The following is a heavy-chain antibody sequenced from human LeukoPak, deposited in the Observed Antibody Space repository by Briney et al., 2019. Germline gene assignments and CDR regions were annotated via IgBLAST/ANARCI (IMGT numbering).Heavy chain of an antibody. J-gene: IGHJ4*02. V-gene: IGHV3-23*01. Sequence: GGSLRLSCAASGFTFTSYAMSWVRQAPGKGLEWVSAISGSGGSTYYADSVKGRFTISRDNSKNTLYLQMNSLRAEDTAIYYCAKVSPSGSYFFDCWGQGTLVTVSS. CDR2: ISGSGGST. CDR1: GFTFTSYA. D-gene: IGHD1-26*01. CDR3: AKVSPSGSYFFDC.